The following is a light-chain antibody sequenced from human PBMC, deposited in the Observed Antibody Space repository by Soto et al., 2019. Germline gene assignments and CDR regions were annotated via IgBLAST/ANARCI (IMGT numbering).Light chain of an antibody. J-gene: IGLJ1*01. CDR3: CSYAGSNNV. V-gene: IGLV2-8*01. CDR2: EVS. Sequence: QSALTQPPSASGSPGQSVTISCTGTSSDVGGYNYVSWYQQHPGKAPNLMIYEVSKRPSGVPDRFSGSKSGNTASLTVSGLQAEDEADYYCCSYAGSNNVFGTGTKVTVL. CDR1: SSDVGGYNY.